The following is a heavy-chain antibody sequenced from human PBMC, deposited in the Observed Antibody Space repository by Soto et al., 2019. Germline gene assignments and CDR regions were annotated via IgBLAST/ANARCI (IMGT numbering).Heavy chain of an antibody. D-gene: IGHD3-3*01. CDR2: INEDSSYI. CDR3: VRDFGLYFRSGYMDV. CDR1: GFDFSSYS. V-gene: IGHV3-21*02. Sequence: EVQLVESGGGLVKPGGSLRLSCAASGFDFSSYSMNWVRQAPGKGLEWVSSINEDSSYIYYAHSLRGPFTISRDNAKESMYLQMNSRRAVYTAVYYCVRDFGLYFRSGYMDVWGDGATVTVPS. J-gene: IGHJ6*03.